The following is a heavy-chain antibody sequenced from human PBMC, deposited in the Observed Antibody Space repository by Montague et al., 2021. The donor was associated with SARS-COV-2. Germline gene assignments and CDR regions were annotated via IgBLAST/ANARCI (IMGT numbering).Heavy chain of an antibody. V-gene: IGHV4-39*01. CDR1: GGSISSSSHE. CDR2: IYYSGST. D-gene: IGHD3-3*01. J-gene: IGHJ6*03. Sequence: ETLSLTCTVSGGSISSSSHEWGWIRQPPGKGLEWIGSIYYSGSTYYNPSLKSRVTISVDTSKNQFSLKLSSVTAADTAVFYCARHSGDYTIFGVVIYYMDVWGKGTTVTVSS. CDR3: ARHSGDYTIFGVVIYYMDV.